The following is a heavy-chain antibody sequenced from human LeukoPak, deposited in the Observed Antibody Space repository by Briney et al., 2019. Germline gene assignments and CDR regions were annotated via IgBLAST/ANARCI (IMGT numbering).Heavy chain of an antibody. CDR2: IKQDRSEK. V-gene: IGHV3-7*01. J-gene: IGHJ4*02. CDR1: GFTFSNYW. CDR3: AREGYSPRDGYNFNFDY. Sequence: GGSLRLSCAASGFTFSNYWMSWVRQAPGKGLEWVANIKQDRSEKYVDSVKGRFTISRDNSKNTLYLQMNSLGAEDTAVYYCAREGYSPRDGYNFNFDYWGQGTLVTVSS. D-gene: IGHD5-24*01.